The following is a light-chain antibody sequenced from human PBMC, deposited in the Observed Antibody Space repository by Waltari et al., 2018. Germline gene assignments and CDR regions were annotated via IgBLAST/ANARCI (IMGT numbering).Light chain of an antibody. V-gene: IGKV3D-15*01. CDR1: QTISSN. CDR2: GAS. CDR3: QQYNNWPPLFT. Sequence: EIVMTQSPATLSVSPGDRATLSCGASQTISSNLAWYQQRPGQAPRLLIYGASNRATGIPARFSGTGSGTEFTLTISSLQSEDFAVYYCQQYNNWPPLFTFGPGTKVDMK. J-gene: IGKJ3*01.